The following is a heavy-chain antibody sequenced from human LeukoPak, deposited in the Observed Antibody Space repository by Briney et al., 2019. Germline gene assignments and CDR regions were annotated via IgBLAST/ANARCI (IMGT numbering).Heavy chain of an antibody. Sequence: PGGSLRLSCAASGFTFSAYWMSWVRQAPGKGLEWVANIKQDGSEKYYVDSVKGRFTISRDSAKNSLYLQMNSLRVEDTAVYYCARGRPTYYYASGSSGYFDYWGQGILVTVSS. V-gene: IGHV3-7*01. J-gene: IGHJ4*02. CDR2: IKQDGSEK. CDR3: ARGRPTYYYASGSSGYFDY. D-gene: IGHD3-10*01. CDR1: GFTFSAYW.